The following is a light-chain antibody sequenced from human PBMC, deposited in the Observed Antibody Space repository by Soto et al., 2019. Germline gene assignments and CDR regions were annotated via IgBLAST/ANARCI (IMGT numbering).Light chain of an antibody. CDR3: QQYNSYSRT. CDR2: DAS. CDR1: QSISSW. J-gene: IGKJ1*01. Sequence: DIQMTQSPSTLSASVGDRVTITCRASQSISSWLAWYQQKPGKAPKLLIYDASSLESGVPSRFSGSGSGTKFTLTICSLQPDDFATCYCQQYNSYSRTFGQGTKVDIK. V-gene: IGKV1-5*01.